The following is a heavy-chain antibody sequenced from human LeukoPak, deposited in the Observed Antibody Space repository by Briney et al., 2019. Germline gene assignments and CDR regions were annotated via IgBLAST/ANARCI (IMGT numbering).Heavy chain of an antibody. Sequence: AXVKVSCKASGYTFTSYDINWVRQAPGQGLEWMGWMNPNSGNTVYAQKFQCRVTMTRNTSISTAYMELSSLRSEDTAVYYCARGPGAYYYGSGSYCVWGQGTLVTVSS. CDR1: GYTFTSYD. D-gene: IGHD3-10*01. CDR3: ARGPGAYYYGSGSYCV. V-gene: IGHV1-8*01. J-gene: IGHJ4*02. CDR2: MNPNSGNT.